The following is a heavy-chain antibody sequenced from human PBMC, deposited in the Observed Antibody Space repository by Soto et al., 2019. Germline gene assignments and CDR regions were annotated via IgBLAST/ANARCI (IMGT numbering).Heavy chain of an antibody. Sequence: PGGSLRLSCAASGFTFSSYSMNWVRQAPGKGLEWVSYISSSSTIYYADSVKGRFTISRDNAKNSLYLQMNSLRAEDTAVYYCARDFIAVAGNFDYWGQGTMVTAPQ. CDR2: ISSSSTI. V-gene: IGHV3-48*01. J-gene: IGHJ4*02. CDR1: GFTFSSYS. D-gene: IGHD6-19*01. CDR3: ARDFIAVAGNFDY.